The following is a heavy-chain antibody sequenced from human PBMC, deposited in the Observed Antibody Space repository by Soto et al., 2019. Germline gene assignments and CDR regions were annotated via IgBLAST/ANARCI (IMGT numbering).Heavy chain of an antibody. V-gene: IGHV3-23*01. CDR1: GSTFRSCA. Sequence: PGGSLRLSCAPSGSTFRSCAMSWVRQAPGRGREWVSSIRGSGGSTYYADPVRGRFTISGDNAKTTLYLQMNSLRAEDTAVYYCATPPDCGDYFDEYYFDYWGQGTLVTVSS. J-gene: IGHJ4*02. CDR3: ATPPDCGDYFDEYYFDY. D-gene: IGHD4-17*01. CDR2: IRGSGGST.